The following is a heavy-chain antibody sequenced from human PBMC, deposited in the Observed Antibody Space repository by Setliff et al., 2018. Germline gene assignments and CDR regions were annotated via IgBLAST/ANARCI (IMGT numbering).Heavy chain of an antibody. J-gene: IGHJ5*02. V-gene: IGHV4-34*01. D-gene: IGHD6-13*01. CDR3: AGEGSSSSSDPGFDP. Sequence: SETLSLTCAVYGGSFSGYYWSWIRQPPGKGLEWIGEINHSGSTNYNPSLKSRVTISVDTSKNQFSLKLSSVTAADTAVYYCAGEGSSSSSDPGFDPWGKGTLFTVSS. CDR1: GGSFSGYY. CDR2: INHSGST.